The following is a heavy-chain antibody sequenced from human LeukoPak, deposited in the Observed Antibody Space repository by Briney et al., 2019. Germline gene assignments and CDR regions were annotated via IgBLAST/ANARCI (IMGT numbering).Heavy chain of an antibody. Sequence: GGSLRLSCAASGFTFSSNGMSWVRQAPGKGLEWVAYISSSSSLIYYAGSVKGRFTVSRDGAKRSLYLQMNSLRAEDTAVYYCARDGNRDGDMDVWGKGTTVTVSS. CDR1: GFTFSSNG. CDR2: ISSSSSLI. V-gene: IGHV3-48*01. J-gene: IGHJ6*03. D-gene: IGHD1-1*01. CDR3: ARDGNRDGDMDV.